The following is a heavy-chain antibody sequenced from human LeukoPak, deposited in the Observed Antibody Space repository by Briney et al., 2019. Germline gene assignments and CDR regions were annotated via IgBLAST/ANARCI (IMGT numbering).Heavy chain of an antibody. CDR1: GGSFSGYY. CDR3: ARTPSDYYDSSGYYAIDY. Sequence: SETLSLTCAVYGGSFSGYYWSWIRQPPGKGLEWIGEINHSGSTNYNPSLKSRVTISVDTSKNQFSLKLSSVTAADTAVYYCARTPSDYYDSSGYYAIDYWGQGTLVTVSS. D-gene: IGHD3-22*01. J-gene: IGHJ4*02. V-gene: IGHV4-34*01. CDR2: INHSGST.